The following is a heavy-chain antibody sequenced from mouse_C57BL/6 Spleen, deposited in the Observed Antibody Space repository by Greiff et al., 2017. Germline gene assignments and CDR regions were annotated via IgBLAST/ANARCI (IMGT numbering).Heavy chain of an antibody. V-gene: IGHV14-1*01. Sequence: EVQLQQSGAELVRPGASVKLSCTASGFNIKDYYMHWVKQRPEQGLEWIGRIDPEDGDTEYAPKFQGKATMTADTSSNTAYLQLSSLTSEDTAVYYCTTRSYYGSSWFAYWGQGTLVTVSA. D-gene: IGHD1-1*01. CDR1: GFNIKDYY. J-gene: IGHJ3*01. CDR3: TTRSYYGSSWFAY. CDR2: IDPEDGDT.